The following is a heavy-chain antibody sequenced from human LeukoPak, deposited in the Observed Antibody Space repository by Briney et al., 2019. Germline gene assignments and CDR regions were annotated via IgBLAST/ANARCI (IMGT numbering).Heavy chain of an antibody. CDR3: ARRQRFLEDYYYLDV. CDR1: GGSISSSSYY. V-gene: IGHV4-39*01. CDR2: IYYSGST. D-gene: IGHD3-3*01. J-gene: IGHJ6*03. Sequence: PSETLSLTCTVSGGSISSSSYYWGWIRQPPGKGLEWIGSIYYSGSTYYNPSLRSRVTISVDTSKNQFSLKVSSVTAADTAMYYCARRQRFLEDYYYLDVWGKGTTVTVPS.